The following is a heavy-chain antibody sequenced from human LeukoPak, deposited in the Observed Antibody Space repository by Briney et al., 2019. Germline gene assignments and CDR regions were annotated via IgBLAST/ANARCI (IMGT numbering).Heavy chain of an antibody. D-gene: IGHD1-26*01. CDR3: ARDSAGGSLALDY. CDR1: GFTFSDYY. CDR2: ISSSGSTI. V-gene: IGHV3-11*04. Sequence: GGSLRLSCAASGFTFSDYYMSWIRQAPGKGLEWVSYISSSGSTIYYAGSVKGRFTISRDNAKNSLYLQMNSLRAEDTAVYYCARDSAGGSLALDYWGQGTLVTVSS. J-gene: IGHJ4*02.